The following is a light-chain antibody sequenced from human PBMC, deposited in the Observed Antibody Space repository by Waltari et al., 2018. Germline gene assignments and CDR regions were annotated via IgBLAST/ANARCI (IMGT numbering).Light chain of an antibody. V-gene: IGKV3-15*01. CDR2: GAS. J-gene: IGKJ1*01. CDR1: QSVGSN. Sequence: EIVMTQSPATLSVSPGERATLSCRASQSVGSNLAWYQQKPGQAPRLLIYGASTRAAGIPARFRGSGSVTEFTLTISSLQSEDFAVYYCQQYDNWPRTFGQGTKVEIK. CDR3: QQYDNWPRT.